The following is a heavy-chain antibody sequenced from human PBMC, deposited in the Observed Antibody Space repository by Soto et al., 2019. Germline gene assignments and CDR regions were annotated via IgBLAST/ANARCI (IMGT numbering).Heavy chain of an antibody. Sequence: SNPCAVSGGSLSGCYWSWIRQPPGKGLEWIGEINHSGSTNYNPSLKSRVTISVDTSKNQFSLKLSSVTAADTAVYYCARGVVACDCSSYRYYYYRMYVWGQRTSDTGSS. CDR1: GGSLSGCY. CDR2: INHSGST. D-gene: IGHD6-13*01. J-gene: IGHJ6*02. V-gene: IGHV4-34*01. CDR3: ARGVVACDCSSYRYYYYRMYV.